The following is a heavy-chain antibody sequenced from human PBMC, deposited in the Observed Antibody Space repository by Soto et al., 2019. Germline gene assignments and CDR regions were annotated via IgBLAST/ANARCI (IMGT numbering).Heavy chain of an antibody. CDR2: IYPGDSDT. CDR1: GYSFTSYW. CDR3: ARLYRELIIYFDY. V-gene: IGHV5-51*01. Sequence: PVESLKISCKVSGYSFTSYWIVWVLQMPGKGLEWMGIIYPGDSDTRYSPSFQGQVTISADKSISTAYLQWSSLKASDTAMYYCARLYRELIIYFDYWRKGTLVTVSS. J-gene: IGHJ4*02. D-gene: IGHD1-7*01.